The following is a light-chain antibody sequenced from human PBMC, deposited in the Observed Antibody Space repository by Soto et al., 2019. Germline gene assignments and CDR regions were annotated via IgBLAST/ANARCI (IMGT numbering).Light chain of an antibody. CDR2: EAS. Sequence: DIQMTQSPSTLSASVGDRVTITCRASQSISSWLAWYRQKPGKAPNLLIHEASSLERVVSSMCSGSGSRTDSTLTISSLHDDDVATYYCQRYNSYWTFGQGTKVDI. J-gene: IGKJ1*01. V-gene: IGKV1-5*03. CDR3: QRYNSYWT. CDR1: QSISSW.